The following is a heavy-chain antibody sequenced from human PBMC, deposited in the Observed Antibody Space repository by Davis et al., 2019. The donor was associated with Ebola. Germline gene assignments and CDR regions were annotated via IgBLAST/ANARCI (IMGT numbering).Heavy chain of an antibody. Sequence: GGSLRLSCAASGFTFSSFGMLWVRQAPGKGLDWVAIISYDGNYKSYADSVKGRFTISRDNAKNSLYLQMNSLRAEDTAVYYCARDGGYLEWLFDAFDIWGQGTMVTVSS. D-gene: IGHD3-3*01. J-gene: IGHJ3*02. V-gene: IGHV3-30*03. CDR3: ARDGGYLEWLFDAFDI. CDR1: GFTFSSFG. CDR2: ISYDGNYK.